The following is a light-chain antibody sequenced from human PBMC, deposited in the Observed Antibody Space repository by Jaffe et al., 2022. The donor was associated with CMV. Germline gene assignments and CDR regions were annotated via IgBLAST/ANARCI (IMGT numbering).Light chain of an antibody. Sequence: QAVVTQEPSLTVSPGGTVTLTCGSSTGTVTSSHYPYWFQQKPGQAPRTLIYDQINKHSWTPARFSGSLLGGKAALTLSGAQPEDEADYYCSLSYSGTRVFGGGTKLTVL. V-gene: IGLV7-46*01. CDR3: SLSYSGTRV. CDR2: DQI. J-gene: IGLJ3*02. CDR1: TGTVTSSHY.